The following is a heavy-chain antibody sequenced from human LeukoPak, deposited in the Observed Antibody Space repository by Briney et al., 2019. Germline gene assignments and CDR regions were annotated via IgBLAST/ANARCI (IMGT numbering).Heavy chain of an antibody. D-gene: IGHD3-3*01. CDR2: IYDSGST. CDR1: GGSISSGSYY. CDR3: AREFSWSGFFDY. V-gene: IGHV4-61*01. Sequence: SQTLSLTCTVSGGSISSGSYYWSWIRQPPGKGLEWIGHIYDSGSTNYNPSLKSRVTISVDTSKNQFSLKLSSVTAADTAVYYCAREFSWSGFFDYWGQGTLVTV. J-gene: IGHJ4*02.